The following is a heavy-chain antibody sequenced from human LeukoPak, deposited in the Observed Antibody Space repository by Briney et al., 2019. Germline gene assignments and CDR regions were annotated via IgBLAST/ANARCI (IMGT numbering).Heavy chain of an antibody. Sequence: PSETLSLTCTVSGGSISNYYWSWIRQPAGKGLEWIGRIYSSGTTIYNPSLKSRVTMSVDASKNQFSLKLSSVTAADTAVYFCASGSSGYDPWGQGTLVTVSS. CDR3: ASGSSGYDP. CDR1: GGSISNYY. CDR2: IYSSGTT. V-gene: IGHV4-4*07. D-gene: IGHD5-12*01. J-gene: IGHJ5*02.